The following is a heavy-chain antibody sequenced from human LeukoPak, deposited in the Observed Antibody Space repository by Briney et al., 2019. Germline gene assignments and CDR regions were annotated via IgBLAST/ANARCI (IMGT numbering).Heavy chain of an antibody. D-gene: IGHD2-2*01. CDR2: IYPNSGGT. Sequence: ASVKVSCKATGYTFTGYYMHWVRQVPGQGLEWLGWIYPNSGGTNYAQKFQGRVTMTRDTSISTAYMELSRLRSDDTAVYYCARAWTYQLLAPHDAFDIWGQGTMVTVSS. CDR1: GYTFTGYY. CDR3: ARAWTYQLLAPHDAFDI. V-gene: IGHV1-2*02. J-gene: IGHJ3*02.